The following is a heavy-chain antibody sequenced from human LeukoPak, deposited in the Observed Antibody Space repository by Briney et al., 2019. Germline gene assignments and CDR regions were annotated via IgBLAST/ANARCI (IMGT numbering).Heavy chain of an antibody. CDR2: IYYSGTT. CDR1: GGSISSYY. V-gene: IGHV4-59*01. Sequence: SETLSLTCTVSGGSISSYYWSWIRQPPGKGLEWFRYIYYSGTTNYSPSLKSRVTILVGTSKNQFSLKLSSVTAADTAVYYCARSPVCGGDCYLRRAFDIWGQGTMVTVSS. D-gene: IGHD2-21*02. CDR3: ARSPVCGGDCYLRRAFDI. J-gene: IGHJ3*02.